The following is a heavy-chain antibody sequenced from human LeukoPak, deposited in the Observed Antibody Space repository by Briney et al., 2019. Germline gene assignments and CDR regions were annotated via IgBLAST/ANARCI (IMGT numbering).Heavy chain of an antibody. CDR1: GFTFSSYS. CDR3: AREWSHWGHRHRPYYFDY. Sequence: GGSLRLSCAASGFTFSSYSMNWVRQAPGKGLEWVSSISSSGSYIYYADSVKGRFTISRDNAKNSLYLQMNSLRAEDTAVYYCAREWSHWGHRHRPYYFDYWGQGTLVTVSS. CDR2: ISSSGSYI. D-gene: IGHD7-27*01. J-gene: IGHJ4*02. V-gene: IGHV3-21*01.